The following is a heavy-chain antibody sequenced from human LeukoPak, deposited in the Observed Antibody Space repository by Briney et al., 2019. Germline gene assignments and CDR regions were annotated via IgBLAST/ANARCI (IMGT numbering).Heavy chain of an antibody. Sequence: GGSLRLSCAASGFTFSSYAMTWVRQAPGKGLEWVAVISYDGSNKYYADSVKGRFTISRDNSKNTLYLQMNSLRAEDTAVYYCAKGGLPTYDSSGYYYFDYWGQGTLVTVSS. J-gene: IGHJ4*02. CDR3: AKGGLPTYDSSGYYYFDY. V-gene: IGHV3-30*18. CDR1: GFTFSSYA. D-gene: IGHD3-22*01. CDR2: ISYDGSNK.